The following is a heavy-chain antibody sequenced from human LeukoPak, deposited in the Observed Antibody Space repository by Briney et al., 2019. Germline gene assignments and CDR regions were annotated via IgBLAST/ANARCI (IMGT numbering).Heavy chain of an antibody. CDR3: ARDYPGGYDILTGYYPPFQH. CDR2: ISAYNGST. V-gene: IGHV1-18*01. D-gene: IGHD3-9*01. J-gene: IGHJ1*01. Sequence: ASVKVSCKASGYTFTSYGISWVRQAPGQGLEWMGWISAYNGSTNYAQKLQGRVTMTTDTSTSTAYMELRSLRSDDTAVYYCARDYPGGYDILTGYYPPFQHWGQGTLVTVSS. CDR1: GYTFTSYG.